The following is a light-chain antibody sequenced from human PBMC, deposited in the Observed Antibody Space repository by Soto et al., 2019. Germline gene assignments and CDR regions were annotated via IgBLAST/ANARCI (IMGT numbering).Light chain of an antibody. CDR1: QSLTGR. V-gene: IGKV1-5*01. CDR3: QQYKFYPYT. CDR2: EVS. Sequence: DIQMTQSPSTLSASIGDRVTLTCRASQSLTGRLAWSQQKPGRPPKLLIYEVSILESGVPSRFPGSELWTDFTVTFISLRTDDFATFSCQQYKFYPYTFGQGT. J-gene: IGKJ2*01.